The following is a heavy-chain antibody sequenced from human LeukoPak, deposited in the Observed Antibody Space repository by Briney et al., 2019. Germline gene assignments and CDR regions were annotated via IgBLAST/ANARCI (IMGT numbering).Heavy chain of an antibody. CDR2: IYPGDSDT. V-gene: IGHV5-51*01. J-gene: IGHJ5*02. CDR3: ARRAYSHEWFDP. Sequence: GESLKISCKASGYTITNYWIGWVRQMPGKGLEWMGTIYPGDSDTRYSPSFQGQVTISADKSITTAYLRWSSLRASDTAMYFCARRAYSHEWFDPWGQGTLVTVSS. D-gene: IGHD5-12*01. CDR1: GYTITNYW.